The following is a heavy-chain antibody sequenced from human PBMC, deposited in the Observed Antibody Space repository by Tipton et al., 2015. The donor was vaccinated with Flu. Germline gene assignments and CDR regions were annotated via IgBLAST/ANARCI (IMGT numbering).Heavy chain of an antibody. V-gene: IGHV1-8*01. CDR2: MNPNSGNT. CDR1: GYTFTSYD. CDR3: AAHSSSSPFDY. Sequence: QSGPEVKKPGASVKVSCKASGYTFTSYDINWVRQATGQGLEWMGWMNPNSGNTGCAQKFQGRVTMTRNTSIRTAYMELSSMRSEDTAVYYCAAHSSSSPFDYWCQGTLVTVSS. J-gene: IGHJ4*02. D-gene: IGHD6-6*01.